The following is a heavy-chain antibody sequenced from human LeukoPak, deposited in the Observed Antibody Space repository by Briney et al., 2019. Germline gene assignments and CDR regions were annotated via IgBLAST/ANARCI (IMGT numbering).Heavy chain of an antibody. V-gene: IGHV3-23*01. D-gene: IGHD2-2*01. CDR3: AKGAGDTSRWFDF. CDR1: GFTFSNYA. J-gene: IGHJ4*02. Sequence: PGGSLRLSCAASGFTFSNYAMSWVRQAPGKGLEWVSVISGSGGNTYYADSVKGRFTISRDNSKNTLYLQMNSLRAEYTAVYYCAKGAGDTSRWFDFWGQGTLVTVSS. CDR2: ISGSGGNT.